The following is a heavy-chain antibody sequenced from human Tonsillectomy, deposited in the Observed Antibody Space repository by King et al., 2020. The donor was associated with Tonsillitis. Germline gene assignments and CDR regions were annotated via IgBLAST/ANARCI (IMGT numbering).Heavy chain of an antibody. CDR1: GDSISGYY. Sequence: LQLQESGPGLVKPSETLSLICTVSGDSISGYYWTWIRQPPGKGLEYIGYIFYTGTTNYNPSLRSRVTILVDTSKNQFSLRLSSVTAADTAVYYCARLYHDQSGRIDYWGQGTLVTVSS. D-gene: IGHD3-16*01. CDR2: IFYTGTT. CDR3: ARLYHDQSGRIDY. V-gene: IGHV4-59*08. J-gene: IGHJ4*02.